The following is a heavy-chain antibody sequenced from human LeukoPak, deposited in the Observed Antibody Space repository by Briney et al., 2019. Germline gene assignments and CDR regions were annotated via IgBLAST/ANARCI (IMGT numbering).Heavy chain of an antibody. CDR2: IRYDGSNK. D-gene: IGHD6-6*01. V-gene: IGHV3-30*02. CDR1: GFTFSSYG. Sequence: GGSLRLSCAASGFTFSSYGMHWVRQAPGKGLEWVAFIRYDGSNKYYTDSVKGRFTISRDNSKNTLYLQMNSLRAEDTAVYYCAKDQYSSSYYFDYWGQGTLVTVSS. J-gene: IGHJ4*02. CDR3: AKDQYSSSYYFDY.